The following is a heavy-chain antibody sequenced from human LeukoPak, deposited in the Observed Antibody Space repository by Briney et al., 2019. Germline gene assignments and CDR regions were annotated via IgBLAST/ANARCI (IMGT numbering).Heavy chain of an antibody. Sequence: PGGSLRLSCTASGLSLSNYDIHWVRQAPGKGLEWVAFIRYDGNYNYYADIVKGRFTISRDDSKNTMFLQMTNLRPDDTAVYFCAEDRMPVFESWGQGTLVTVSS. V-gene: IGHV3-30*02. D-gene: IGHD2-15*01. CDR3: AEDRMPVFES. CDR2: IRYDGNYN. CDR1: GLSLSNYD. J-gene: IGHJ4*02.